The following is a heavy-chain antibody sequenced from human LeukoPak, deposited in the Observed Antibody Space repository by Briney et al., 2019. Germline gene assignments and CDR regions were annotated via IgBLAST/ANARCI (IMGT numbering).Heavy chain of an antibody. V-gene: IGHV4-4*07. CDR1: GVSTSSGY. CDR2: ISTSLTT. J-gene: IGHJ4*02. CDR3: ARGYGSGSYSS. Sequence: SETLSLTCTVSGVSTSSGYWSRIRQPAGKGLEWLGRISTSLTTYYNPSLKSRVTMSLDTSENQFSLKMNSVTAADTAVYFCARGYGSGSYSSWGQGTLVIVSS. D-gene: IGHD3-10*01.